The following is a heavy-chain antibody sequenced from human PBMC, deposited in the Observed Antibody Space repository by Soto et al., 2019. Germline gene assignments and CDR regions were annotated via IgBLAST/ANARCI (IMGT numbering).Heavy chain of an antibody. Sequence: QVQLVQSGAEVKKPGASVKVSCKASGYTFTSYDITWVRQATGQGLEWMGWMNPNSGNTGYAQQFQGRVTMTRNISISTAYMELSSMRSEDTAVYYCAREKLDYFDYWGQGTLVTVSS. CDR2: MNPNSGNT. J-gene: IGHJ4*02. CDR3: AREKLDYFDY. CDR1: GYTFTSYD. V-gene: IGHV1-8*01.